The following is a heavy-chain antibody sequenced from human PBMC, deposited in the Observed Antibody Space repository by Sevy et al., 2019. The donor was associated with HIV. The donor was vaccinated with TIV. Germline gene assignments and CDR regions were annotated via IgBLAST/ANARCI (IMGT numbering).Heavy chain of an antibody. Sequence: GGSLRLSCAASGFTLSSYVMSWVRHSPGKGLEWVSTISHTSESSNYEDSVKGRFTISRDNSKNKLYLQMNSLRVEDTAVYYCAGRRVGDFWSGSVRGPWAGGPLFDYWGQGTLVTVSS. J-gene: IGHJ4*02. CDR1: GFTLSSYV. V-gene: IGHV3-23*01. CDR3: AGRRVGDFWSGSVRGPWAGGPLFDY. CDR2: ISHTSESS. D-gene: IGHD3-3*01.